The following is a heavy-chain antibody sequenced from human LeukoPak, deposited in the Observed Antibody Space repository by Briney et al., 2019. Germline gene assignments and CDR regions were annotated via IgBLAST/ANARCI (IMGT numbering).Heavy chain of an antibody. J-gene: IGHJ4*02. CDR2: IYPGASHT. CDR3: ARLLCINGLCYLNSPFDC. CDR1: GYSLTSYW. D-gene: IGHD2-8*01. Sequence: GEYLKISCKGSGYSLTSYWIVWVRQMPGKSLEGMGVIYPGASHTKYSPSFQGLATISAHKSTRTAYLPWSSLKASDTAMYYCARLLCINGLCYLNSPFDCWGQGTLVTVSS. V-gene: IGHV5-51*01.